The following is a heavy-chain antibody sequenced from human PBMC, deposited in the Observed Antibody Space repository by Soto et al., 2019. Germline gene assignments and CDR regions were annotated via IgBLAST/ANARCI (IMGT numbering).Heavy chain of an antibody. V-gene: IGHV1-58*01. Sequence: QMQLVQSGPEVKKPGTSVKVSCKASGFTFTSSAVQWVRQARGQRLEWIGWVVVGSGNTNYAQKFQERVTITRDMSTREAYMELSSLRSEDTDVYYCAADLRYCSSTSCYRNHYYYGMDVWGQGTTVTVSS. CDR3: AADLRYCSSTSCYRNHYYYGMDV. D-gene: IGHD2-2*02. J-gene: IGHJ6*02. CDR1: GFTFTSSA. CDR2: VVVGSGNT.